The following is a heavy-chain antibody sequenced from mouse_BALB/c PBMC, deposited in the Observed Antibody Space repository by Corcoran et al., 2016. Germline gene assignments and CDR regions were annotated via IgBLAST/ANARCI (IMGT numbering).Heavy chain of an antibody. J-gene: IGHJ4*01. Sequence: QVTLNEFGPGILQPSQTLSLTCSFSGFSLSTSGMGVSWIRQPSGKGLEWLAHIYWDDDKRYNPSLKSRLTISKDTSRNQVFLKITSVDTADTATYYCARRAPGGYYAMDYWGQGTSVTVSS. CDR1: GFSLSTSGMG. V-gene: IGHV8-12*01. CDR2: IYWDDDK. CDR3: ARRAPGGYYAMDY.